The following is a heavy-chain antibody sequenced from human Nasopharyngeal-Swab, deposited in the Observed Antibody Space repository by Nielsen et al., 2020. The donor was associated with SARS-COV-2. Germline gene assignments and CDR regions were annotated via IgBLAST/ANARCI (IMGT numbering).Heavy chain of an antibody. D-gene: IGHD2-15*01. CDR1: GGTFSSYA. CDR2: IIPIFGTA. Sequence: SVKVSCKASGGTFSSYAISWVRQAPGQGLEWMGGIIPIFGTANYAQKFQGRVTITADESTSTAYMELSSLRSEGTAVYYCAVVAAVRGYYYMDVWGKGTTVTVSS. J-gene: IGHJ6*03. V-gene: IGHV1-69*13. CDR3: AVVAAVRGYYYMDV.